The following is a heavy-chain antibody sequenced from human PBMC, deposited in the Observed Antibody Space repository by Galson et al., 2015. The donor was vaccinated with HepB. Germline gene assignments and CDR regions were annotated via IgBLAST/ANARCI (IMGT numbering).Heavy chain of an antibody. D-gene: IGHD3-22*01. V-gene: IGHV1-69*13. J-gene: IGHJ4*02. CDR1: GGTFSSHT. CDR3: VRQYDTSGYYAY. Sequence: SVKVSCKASGGTFSSHTISWVRQAPGQGLEWMGGIIPMFGSGNYAQKFQGRVTIIADESKSTTYMELSSLRSGDTAVYYCVRQYDTSGYYAYWGQGTLVTVSS. CDR2: IIPMFGSG.